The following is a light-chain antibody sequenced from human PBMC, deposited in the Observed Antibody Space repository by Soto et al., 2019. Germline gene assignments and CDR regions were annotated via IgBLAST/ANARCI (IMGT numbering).Light chain of an antibody. CDR2: GAS. CDR3: QHYGNSVWT. CDR1: QSVSSTA. V-gene: IGKV3-20*01. J-gene: IGKJ1*01. Sequence: EIVLTQSPGTLSLSPGERATLSCRASQSVSSTALAWYQQKPGQAPRLVLYGASSRPTGIPDRIRGSGSGTDFTLTISRLEPEDFAVYFCQHYGNSVWTFGQGTKVEVK.